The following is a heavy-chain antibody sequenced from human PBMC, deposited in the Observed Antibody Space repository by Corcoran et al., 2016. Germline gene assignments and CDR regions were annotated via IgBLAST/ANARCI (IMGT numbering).Heavy chain of an antibody. J-gene: IGHJ4*02. CDR3: ASRSGSYSWTWDY. CDR1: GGSISSSSYY. V-gene: IGHV4-39*07. CDR2: IYYSGST. Sequence: QLQLQESGPGLVKPSETLSLTCTVSGGSISSSSYYWGWIRQPPGKGLEWIGSIYYSGSTYYNPSLKSRVTISVDTSKNQFSLKLSSVTAADTAVYYCASRSGSYSWTWDYWGQGTLVTVSS. D-gene: IGHD3-10*01.